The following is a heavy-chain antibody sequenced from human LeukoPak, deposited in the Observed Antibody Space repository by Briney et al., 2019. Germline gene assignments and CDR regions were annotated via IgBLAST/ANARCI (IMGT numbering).Heavy chain of an antibody. CDR1: GSRFTSHW. D-gene: IGHD2-15*01. Sequence: GASLRISCKGSGSRFTSHWISWVRQMPGKGLEWMGRIAPSDSYTNYRPSFQGHVTISADKSISTAYLQWSSLKASDTAMYYCARHRDCSSGACYPDYWGQGTLVTVSS. CDR2: IAPSDSYT. V-gene: IGHV5-10-1*01. CDR3: ARHRDCSSGACYPDY. J-gene: IGHJ4*02.